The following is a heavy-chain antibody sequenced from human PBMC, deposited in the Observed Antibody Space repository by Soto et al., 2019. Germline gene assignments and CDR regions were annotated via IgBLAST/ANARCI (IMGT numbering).Heavy chain of an antibody. D-gene: IGHD2-2*01. CDR2: ISSSSSYT. CDR3: AKGEHDTYALSFDY. V-gene: IGHV3-11*05. CDR1: GFTFSDYY. J-gene: IGHJ4*02. Sequence: GGSLRLSCAASGFTFSDYYMSWIRQAPGKGLEWVSYISSSSSYTYYAGSVRARFTISRDNSKNALFLQMNSLRADDTAVYYCAKGEHDTYALSFDYWGQGTPVTVS.